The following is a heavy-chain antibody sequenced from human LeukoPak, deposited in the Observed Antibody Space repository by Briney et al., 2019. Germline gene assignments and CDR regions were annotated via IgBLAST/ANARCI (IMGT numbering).Heavy chain of an antibody. Sequence: PGGSLRLSCAASGFIFSSYAMSWVRQAPGKGLEWVSAISGSDDSTYFADSVKGRFTISRENSKNTLYLQMNSLRVEDTAKYYCAKPLHYGYPEDFFDYWGQGTLVTVSS. V-gene: IGHV3-23*01. CDR2: ISGSDDST. D-gene: IGHD4-17*01. CDR3: AKPLHYGYPEDFFDY. CDR1: GFIFSSYA. J-gene: IGHJ4*02.